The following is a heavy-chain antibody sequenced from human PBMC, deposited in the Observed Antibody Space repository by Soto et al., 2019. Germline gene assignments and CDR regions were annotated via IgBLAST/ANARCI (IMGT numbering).Heavy chain of an antibody. CDR1: GFTFSSYA. Sequence: EVKLLESGGGLVQPGGSLSLSCAASGFTFSSYAMSWVRQAPGKGLEWVSANSGSGGSTYYADSVKGRFTISRDNSKNTQYLQMNSLRSEDTDVYYCAKDLMNYDILTGSLGAEYFQYWGQGTLVTVSS. J-gene: IGHJ1*01. D-gene: IGHD3-9*01. CDR3: AKDLMNYDILTGSLGAEYFQY. CDR2: NSGSGGST. V-gene: IGHV3-23*01.